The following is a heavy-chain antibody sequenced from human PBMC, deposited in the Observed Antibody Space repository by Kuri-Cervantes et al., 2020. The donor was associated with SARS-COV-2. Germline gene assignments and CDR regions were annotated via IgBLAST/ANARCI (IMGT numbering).Heavy chain of an antibody. Sequence: SETLSLTCTVSGGSISSYYWSWIRQPPGKGLEWIGYIYYSGSTNYNPSLKSRVTISVDTSKNQFSLKLSSVTAADTAVYYCARQEITMIVVVIPSDAFDIWGQGTMVTVSS. CDR3: ARQEITMIVVVIPSDAFDI. CDR2: IYYSGST. J-gene: IGHJ3*02. D-gene: IGHD3-22*01. V-gene: IGHV4-59*01. CDR1: GGSISSYY.